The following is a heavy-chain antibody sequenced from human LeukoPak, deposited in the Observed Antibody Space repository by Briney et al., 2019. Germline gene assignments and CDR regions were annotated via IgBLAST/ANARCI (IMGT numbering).Heavy chain of an antibody. CDR2: INAGNGNT. Sequence: ASVKVSCKASGYTFTSYAMHWVRQAPGQRLEWMGWINAGNGNTKYSQKFKGSVNITRDTSESTVYMEMGSLRSEDTAVYYCARDGAFDIWGQGTMVTVSS. V-gene: IGHV1-3*01. CDR1: GYTFTSYA. J-gene: IGHJ3*02. CDR3: ARDGAFDI.